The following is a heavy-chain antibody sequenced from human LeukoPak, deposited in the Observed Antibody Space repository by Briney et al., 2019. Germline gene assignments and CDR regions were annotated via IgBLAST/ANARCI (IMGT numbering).Heavy chain of an antibody. D-gene: IGHD1-7*01. V-gene: IGHV4-34*01. CDR1: GFTFSDYY. J-gene: IGHJ4*02. CDR3: ARGDRITGTTGTASDY. Sequence: GSLRLSCAASGFTFSDYYMSWIRQPPGKGLEWIGEINHSGSTNYNPSLKSRVTISVDTSKNQFSLKLSSVTAADTAVYYCARGDRITGTTGTASDYWGQGTLVTVSS. CDR2: INHSGST.